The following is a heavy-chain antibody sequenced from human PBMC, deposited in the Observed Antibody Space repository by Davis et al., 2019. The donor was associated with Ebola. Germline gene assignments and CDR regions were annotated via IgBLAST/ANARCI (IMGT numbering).Heavy chain of an antibody. V-gene: IGHV3-48*01. J-gene: IGHJ6*02. Sequence: GESLKISCAASGFTFSSYSMNWVRQAPGKGLEWVSYISSSSSTIYYADSVKGRFTISRDNAKNSLYLQMNSLRAEDTAVYYCAKELVPAANYDILYYYYGMDVWGQGTTVTVSS. CDR1: GFTFSSYS. CDR3: AKELVPAANYDILYYYYGMDV. D-gene: IGHD2-2*01. CDR2: ISSSSSTI.